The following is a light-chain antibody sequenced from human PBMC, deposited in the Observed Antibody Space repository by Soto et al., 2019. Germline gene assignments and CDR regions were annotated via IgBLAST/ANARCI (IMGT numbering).Light chain of an antibody. V-gene: IGKV1-5*01. J-gene: IGKJ2*01. CDR1: HTISGW. Sequence: DIQMTQSPSTLSASVGDRVTITCRASHTISGWLAWYQQKPGKAPKLLICDASSLQSGVPTRFSGSESGTEYALTISSLQPDDFATYFCQQYKSLYTFGQGTKVDI. CDR3: QQYKSLYT. CDR2: DAS.